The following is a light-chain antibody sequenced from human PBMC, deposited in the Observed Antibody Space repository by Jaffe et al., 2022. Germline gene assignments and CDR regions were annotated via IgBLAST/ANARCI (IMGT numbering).Light chain of an antibody. Sequence: QSVLTQPPSASGTPGQRVTISCSGSSSNIGTNVVNWFQQLPGTAPTLVIYNYSQRPSGVPDRFSGSKSGTSASLAISGLQSEDEADYYCAAWDDSLNRVLFGGGTKLTVL. CDR2: NYS. J-gene: IGLJ3*02. CDR3: AAWDDSLNRVL. CDR1: SSNIGTNV. V-gene: IGLV1-44*01.